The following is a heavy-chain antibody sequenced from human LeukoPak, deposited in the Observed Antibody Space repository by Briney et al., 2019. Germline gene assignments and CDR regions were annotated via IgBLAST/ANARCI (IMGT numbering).Heavy chain of an antibody. V-gene: IGHV4-34*01. J-gene: IGHJ4*02. CDR2: INHSGST. Sequence: SETLSLTCAVYGGSFSGYYWSWIRQPPGKGLEWIGEINHSGSTNYNPSLKSRVTISVDTSKNQFSLKLSSVTAADTAVYYCASFTGAAALFDYWGQGTLVTVSS. CDR3: ASFTGAAALFDY. CDR1: GGSFSGYY. D-gene: IGHD6-13*01.